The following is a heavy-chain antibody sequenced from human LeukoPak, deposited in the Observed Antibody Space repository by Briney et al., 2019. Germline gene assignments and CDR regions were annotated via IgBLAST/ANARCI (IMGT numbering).Heavy chain of an antibody. CDR3: TKVGLSGLFDY. J-gene: IGHJ4*02. V-gene: IGHV4-59*01. CDR1: GVSINDFY. Sequence: SETLSLTCTVSGVSINDFYWTWIRQSPGNGLEWIGYIYYDGSTDYNPSLKSRVTMSIDTSRSQFSLKLNSVTAADTAVYYCTKVGLSGLFDYWGQGALVTVSS. CDR2: IYYDGST. D-gene: IGHD3-10*01.